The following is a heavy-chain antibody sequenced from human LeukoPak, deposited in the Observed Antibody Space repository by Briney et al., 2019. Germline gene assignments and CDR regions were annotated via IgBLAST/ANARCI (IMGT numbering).Heavy chain of an antibody. CDR2: IYYSGST. V-gene: IGHV4-31*03. D-gene: IGHD6-13*01. J-gene: IGHJ5*02. CDR3: ARAYSXXXWFDP. Sequence: SETLSLTCTVSGGSISSGGYYWSWIRQHPGKGLEWIGYIYYSGSTYYNPSLKSRVTISVDTSKNQFSLKLNSVTAADTAVYYCARAYSXXXWFDPWGQGTLVTVSS. CDR1: GGSISSGGYY.